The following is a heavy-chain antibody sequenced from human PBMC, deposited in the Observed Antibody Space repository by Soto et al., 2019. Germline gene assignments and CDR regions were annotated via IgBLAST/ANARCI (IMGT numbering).Heavy chain of an antibody. Sequence: QVQLVESGGGVVQPGRSLRLSCAASGFTFSSYGMHWVRQAPGKGLEWGAVISYDGSNKYYADSVKVRFTISRDNSKNTLYLQMNSLRAEDTAEYYWSKGREFLFDYWGQGTLVTVYS. V-gene: IGHV3-30*18. CDR1: GFTFSSYG. J-gene: IGHJ4*02. D-gene: IGHD2-21*01. CDR2: ISYDGSNK. CDR3: SKGREFLFDY.